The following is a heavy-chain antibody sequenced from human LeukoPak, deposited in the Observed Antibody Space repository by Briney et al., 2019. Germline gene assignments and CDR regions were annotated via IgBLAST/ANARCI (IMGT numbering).Heavy chain of an antibody. D-gene: IGHD3-22*01. Sequence: SETLSLTCTVSGGSISSYYWSWIRQPPGKGPEWIGYIYYSGSTNYNPSLKSRVTISVDTSKNQFSLKLSSVTAADTAVYYCARLSDYYDSSGYHYWYFDLWGRGTLVTVSS. V-gene: IGHV4-59*08. CDR1: GGSISSYY. J-gene: IGHJ2*01. CDR2: IYYSGST. CDR3: ARLSDYYDSSGYHYWYFDL.